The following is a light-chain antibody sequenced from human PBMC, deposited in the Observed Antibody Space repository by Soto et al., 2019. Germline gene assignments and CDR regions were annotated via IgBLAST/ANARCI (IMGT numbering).Light chain of an antibody. V-gene: IGLV4-69*02. J-gene: IGLJ7*01. CDR1: SGHSSYV. CDR2: LNSDGSH. Sequence: QSVLTQPPSASASLGASVKLTCTLSSGHSSYVIAWHQQQPEKGPRYLMRLNSDGSHSKGDGIPDRFSGSSSGAERYLTISSLQSEDEADYYCQTWGTGIAVFGGGTQLTVL. CDR3: QTWGTGIAV.